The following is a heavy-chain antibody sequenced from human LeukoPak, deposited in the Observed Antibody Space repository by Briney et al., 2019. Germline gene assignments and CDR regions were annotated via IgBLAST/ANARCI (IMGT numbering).Heavy chain of an antibody. CDR1: GFTFSSYW. D-gene: IGHD3-16*01. CDR3: ARGGGLDV. J-gene: IGHJ6*02. CDR2: VNHNGNVN. V-gene: IGHV3-7*03. Sequence: GGSLRLSCAASGFTFSSYWMNWARQAPGKGLEWVASVNHNGNVNYYVDSVKGRFTISRDNAKNSLYLQMSNLRAEDTAVYFCARGGGLDVWGQGATVTVSS.